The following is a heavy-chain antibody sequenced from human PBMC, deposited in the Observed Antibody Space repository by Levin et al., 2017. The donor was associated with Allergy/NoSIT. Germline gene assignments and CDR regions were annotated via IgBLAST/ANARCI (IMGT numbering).Heavy chain of an antibody. CDR3: AVQPGFYIDY. CDR1: GASISSDNW. CDR2: ISHAGDT. Sequence: GSLRLSCAVSGASISSDNWWSWVRQPPGKGLEWIAEISHAGDTNYSPSLKSRITISRDKSNNQFSLKLTSVTAADTAVYYCAVQPGFYIDYWGQGSLVTVSS. V-gene: IGHV4-4*02. J-gene: IGHJ4*02. D-gene: IGHD2-2*01.